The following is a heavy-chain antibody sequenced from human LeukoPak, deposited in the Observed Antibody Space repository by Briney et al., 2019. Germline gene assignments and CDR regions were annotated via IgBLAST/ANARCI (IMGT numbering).Heavy chain of an antibody. Sequence: GGSLRLSCAASGFTFSDYYMDWVRQAPGKGREWVGRTRNKANSYTTEYAASVKGRFTISRDDSKTSLYLQMNSLKTEDTAVYYCTRTEYCSAGRCYSDYFDSWGQGTLVTVSS. CDR2: TRNKANSYTT. V-gene: IGHV3-72*01. CDR1: GFTFSDYY. D-gene: IGHD2-15*01. J-gene: IGHJ4*02. CDR3: TRTEYCSAGRCYSDYFDS.